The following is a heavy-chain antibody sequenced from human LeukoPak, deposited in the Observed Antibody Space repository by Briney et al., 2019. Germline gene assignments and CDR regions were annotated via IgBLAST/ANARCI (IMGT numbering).Heavy chain of an antibody. V-gene: IGHV3-9*01. Sequence: GGSLRLSCAASGFTFDDYAMHWVRQAPGKGLEWVSGISWNSGSIGYADSVKGRFTISRDNAKNSLYLQMNSLRAEDTAVYYCARASGGSKTWGQGTLVTVSS. J-gene: IGHJ4*02. D-gene: IGHD3-10*01. CDR3: ARASGGSKT. CDR2: ISWNSGSI. CDR1: GFTFDDYA.